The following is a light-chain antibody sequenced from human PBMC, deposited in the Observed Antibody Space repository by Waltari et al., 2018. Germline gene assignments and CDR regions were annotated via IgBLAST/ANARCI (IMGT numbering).Light chain of an antibody. Sequence: SDELTQPPSVSVSPGQTASITCSGDKLGEKYDSWYQQKPGQSPVLVIYQDTKRPSGIPERFSGSNSGNTATLTISGTQGMDEADYYCLAWDSSTAWVFGGGTKLTVL. J-gene: IGLJ3*02. CDR2: QDT. CDR1: KLGEKY. V-gene: IGLV3-1*01. CDR3: LAWDSSTAWV.